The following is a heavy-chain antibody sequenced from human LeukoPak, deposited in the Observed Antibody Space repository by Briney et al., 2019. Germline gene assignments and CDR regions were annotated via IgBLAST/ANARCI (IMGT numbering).Heavy chain of an antibody. Sequence: ASVKVSCKASRYTFTGYYMHWVRQAPGQGLEWMGWINPNSGGTNYAQKFQGRVTMTRDTSISTAYMELSRLRSDDTAVYCCARERRSSGWYPADYWGQGTLVTVSS. CDR1: RYTFTGYY. CDR3: ARERRSSGWYPADY. CDR2: INPNSGGT. D-gene: IGHD6-19*01. V-gene: IGHV1-2*02. J-gene: IGHJ4*02.